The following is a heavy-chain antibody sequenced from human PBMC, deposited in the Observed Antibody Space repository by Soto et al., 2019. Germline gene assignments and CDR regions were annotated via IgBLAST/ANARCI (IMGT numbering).Heavy chain of an antibody. CDR3: ARATAAANPFVY. D-gene: IGHD6-13*01. Sequence: SETLSLTCTVSGGSISSGGYYWSWIRQHPGKGLEWIGYIYYSGSTYYNPSLKSRVTISVDTSKNQFSLKLSSVTAADTAVYYCARATAAANPFVYWGQGTLVTVYS. CDR2: IYYSGST. J-gene: IGHJ4*02. CDR1: GGSISSGGYY. V-gene: IGHV4-31*03.